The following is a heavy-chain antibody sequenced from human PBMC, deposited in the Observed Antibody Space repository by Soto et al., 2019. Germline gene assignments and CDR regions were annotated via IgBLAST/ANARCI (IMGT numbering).Heavy chain of an antibody. V-gene: IGHV4-39*01. D-gene: IGHD3-22*01. J-gene: IGHJ4*02. CDR2: IYYSGST. CDR1: GGSISSSSYY. CDR3: ARLPSSGHPRFDF. Sequence: QLQLQESGPGLVKPSETLSLTCTVSGGSISSSSYYWGWIRQPPGKGLEWIGSIYYSGSTYYNPSLKSRVTISVDTSKNQFSRKLSSVTAADTAVYYCARLPSSGHPRFDFWGQGTLVTVSS.